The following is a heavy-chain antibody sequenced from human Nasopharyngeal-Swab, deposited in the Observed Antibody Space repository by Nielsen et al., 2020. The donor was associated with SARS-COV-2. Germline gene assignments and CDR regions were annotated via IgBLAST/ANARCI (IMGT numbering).Heavy chain of an antibody. J-gene: IGHJ4*02. Sequence: GGSLRLSCAASGFTFSGYAIHWVRQAPGKGLEWVAFIAHDASNEYYGDSVKGRFSISRDSSKNTLYLQMDSLRGEDTAVYYCARDAPAHYGAFYWGRGTLVTVSS. CDR1: GFTFSGYA. CDR3: ARDAPAHYGAFY. D-gene: IGHD4-17*01. V-gene: IGHV3-30*04. CDR2: IAHDASNE.